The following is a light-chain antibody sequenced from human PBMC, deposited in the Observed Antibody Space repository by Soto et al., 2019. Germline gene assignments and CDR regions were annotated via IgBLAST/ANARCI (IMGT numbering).Light chain of an antibody. Sequence: DIQLTQSPSFLSASVGDRVTITCRASQGISSYLAWYQQPPGKAPKLLIYGASTLQRGVSSRFSGSGSGTEFTLTISSLQPEDFATYHCQHLNTYPRTFGQGTKLEVK. V-gene: IGKV1-9*01. J-gene: IGKJ2*01. CDR3: QHLNTYPRT. CDR1: QGISSY. CDR2: GAS.